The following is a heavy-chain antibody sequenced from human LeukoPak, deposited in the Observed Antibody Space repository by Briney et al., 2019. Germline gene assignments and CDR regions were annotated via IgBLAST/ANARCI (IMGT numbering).Heavy chain of an antibody. J-gene: IGHJ4*02. CDR1: GFTFSSYS. D-gene: IGHD6-13*01. CDR2: ISSSRSYI. V-gene: IGHV3-21*01. CDR3: ARFIAAPYYFDY. Sequence: PGGSLRVSCAASGFTFSSYSMNWVRQAPGKGLEWVSFISSSRSYIYYADSVKGRFTISRDNAKNSLYLQMNSLRAEDTAVYYCARFIAAPYYFDYWGRGTLVTVSS.